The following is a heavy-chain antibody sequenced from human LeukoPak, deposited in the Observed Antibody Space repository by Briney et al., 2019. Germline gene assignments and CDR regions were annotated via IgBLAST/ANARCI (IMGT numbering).Heavy chain of an antibody. J-gene: IGHJ4*02. CDR3: AREWELPDY. CDR1: GGSFSGYY. CDR2: INHSGST. Sequence: PSETLSLTCAVYGGSFSGYYWSWIRQPPGKGLEWIGEINHSGSTNYSPSLKSRVTISVDTSKNQFSLRLSSVTAAGTAVYYCAREWELPDYWGQGTLVTVSS. V-gene: IGHV4-34*01. D-gene: IGHD1-26*01.